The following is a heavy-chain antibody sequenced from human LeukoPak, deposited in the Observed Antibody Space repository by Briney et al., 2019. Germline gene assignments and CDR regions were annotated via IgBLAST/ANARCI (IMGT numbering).Heavy chain of an antibody. CDR1: GFTFSSYA. CDR2: ISGSGGST. J-gene: IGHJ4*02. Sequence: GGSLRLSCAASGFTFSSYAMGWVRQAPGKGLEWVSGISGSGGSTYYADSVKGRFTISRDNSKNTMYLQMNSLRAEDTAAYYCAKESAYDILTGYSDYWGQGTLVTVSS. V-gene: IGHV3-23*01. D-gene: IGHD3-9*01. CDR3: AKESAYDILTGYSDY.